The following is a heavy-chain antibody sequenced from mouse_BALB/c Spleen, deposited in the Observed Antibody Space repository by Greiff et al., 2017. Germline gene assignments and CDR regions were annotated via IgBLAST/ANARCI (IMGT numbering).Heavy chain of an antibody. Sequence: VHVKQSGPELVKPGASVKISCKASGYSFTGYFMNWVMQSHGKSLEWIGRINPYNGDTFYDQKFKGKATLTVDKSSSTAHMELRSLASEDSAVYYCARDNSYAMDYWGQGTSVTVSS. V-gene: IGHV1-20*02. J-gene: IGHJ4*01. D-gene: IGHD1-3*01. CDR2: INPYNGDT. CDR3: ARDNSYAMDY. CDR1: GYSFTGYF.